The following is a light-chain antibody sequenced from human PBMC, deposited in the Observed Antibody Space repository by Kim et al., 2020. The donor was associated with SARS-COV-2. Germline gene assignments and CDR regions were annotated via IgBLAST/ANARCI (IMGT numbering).Light chain of an antibody. CDR3: QQRSS. J-gene: IGKJ4*01. Sequence: ATLSLSPGETAPLSCRASQSVSSYLAWYQQKPGQAPRLLIYDASNRATGIPARFSGSGSGTDFTLTISSLEPEYFAVYYCQQRSSFGGGTKVDIK. CDR1: QSVSSY. CDR2: DAS. V-gene: IGKV3-11*01.